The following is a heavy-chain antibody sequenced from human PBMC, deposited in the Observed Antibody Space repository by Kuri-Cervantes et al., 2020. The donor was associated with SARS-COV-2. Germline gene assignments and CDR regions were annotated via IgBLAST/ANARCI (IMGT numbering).Heavy chain of an antibody. CDR3: ARVSLRTFDY. Sequence: LSLTCAASGFTFSSYWMSWVHQAPGKGLEWVANIKQDGSEKYYVDSVKGRFTISRDNAKNSLYLQMNSLRAEDTPVYYCARVSLRTFDYWGQGTLVTVSS. CDR1: GFTFSSYW. V-gene: IGHV3-7*03. CDR2: IKQDGSEK. D-gene: IGHD3-16*01. J-gene: IGHJ4*02.